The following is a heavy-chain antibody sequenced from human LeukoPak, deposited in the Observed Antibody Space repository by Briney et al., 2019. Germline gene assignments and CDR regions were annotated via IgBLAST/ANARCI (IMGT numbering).Heavy chain of an antibody. V-gene: IGHV4-31*03. CDR1: GGSISSGGYY. D-gene: IGHD3-22*01. CDR3: ARCPLAYYDSSGYPRVWFDP. J-gene: IGHJ5*02. Sequence: SETLSLTCTVSGGSISSGGYYWSWIRQHPGKGLEWIGYIYYSGSTYYNPSLKSRVTISVDRSKNQFSLKLSSVTAADTAVYYCARCPLAYYDSSGYPRVWFDPWGQGTLVTVSS. CDR2: IYYSGST.